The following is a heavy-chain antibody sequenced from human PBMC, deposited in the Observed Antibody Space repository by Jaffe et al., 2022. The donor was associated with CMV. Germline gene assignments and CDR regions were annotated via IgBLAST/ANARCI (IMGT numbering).Heavy chain of an antibody. CDR1: GFSLSTSGVG. J-gene: IGHJ4*02. V-gene: IGHV2-5*01. D-gene: IGHD3-22*01. Sequence: QITLKESGPTLVKPTQTLTLTCTFSGFSLSTSGVGVGWIRQPPGKALEWLALIYWNDDKRYSPSLKSRLTITKDTSKNQVVLTMTNMDPVDTATYYCAHYYSSGYYSDYWGQGTLVTVSS. CDR3: AHYYSSGYYSDY. CDR2: IYWNDDK.